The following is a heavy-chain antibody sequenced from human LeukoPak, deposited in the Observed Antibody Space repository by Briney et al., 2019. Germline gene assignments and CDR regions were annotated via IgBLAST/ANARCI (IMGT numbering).Heavy chain of an antibody. D-gene: IGHD1-26*01. Sequence: PGGSLRLSCAASGFTFSDYYMSWIRQAPGKGLEWVSYISSSGSTIYYADSVKGRFTISRDNAKNSLYLQMNSLRAEDTAVYYGAREISGERTYYFDYWGQGTLVTVSS. CDR3: AREISGERTYYFDY. CDR2: ISSSGSTI. J-gene: IGHJ4*02. V-gene: IGHV3-11*01. CDR1: GFTFSDYY.